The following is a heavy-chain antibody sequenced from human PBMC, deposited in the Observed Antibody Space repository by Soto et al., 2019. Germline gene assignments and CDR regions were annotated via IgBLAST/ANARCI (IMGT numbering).Heavy chain of an antibody. D-gene: IGHD5-18*01. V-gene: IGHV3-33*01. Sequence: QVQLVESGGGVVQPGRSLRLSCAASGFTFSSYGMHWVRQAPGKGLEWVAVIWYDGSNKYYADSLKGRFTISKDNSKNTLYLQMNSLRAEDTAVYYCARCDTAMVIYYYGMNVWGQWTTVTVSS. CDR2: IWYDGSNK. J-gene: IGHJ6*02. CDR1: GFTFSSYG. CDR3: ARCDTAMVIYYYGMNV.